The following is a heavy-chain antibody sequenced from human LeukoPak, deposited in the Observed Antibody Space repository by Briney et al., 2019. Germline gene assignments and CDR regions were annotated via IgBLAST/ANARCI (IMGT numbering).Heavy chain of an antibody. V-gene: IGHV4-38-2*02. CDR3: AREGGATQPFDY. CDR2: IYHSGST. J-gene: IGHJ4*02. CDR1: GYSISSGYY. D-gene: IGHD1-26*01. Sequence: PSETLSLTCAVSGYSISSGYYWGWIRQPPGKGLEWIGSIYHSGSTYYNPSLKSRLTISVDTSKNQFSLKLSSVTAADTAVYYCAREGGATQPFDYWGQGTLVTVSS.